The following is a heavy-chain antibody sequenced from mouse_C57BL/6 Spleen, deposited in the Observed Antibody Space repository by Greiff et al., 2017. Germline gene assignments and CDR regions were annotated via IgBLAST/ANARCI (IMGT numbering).Heavy chain of an antibody. CDR1: GYTFTDYE. J-gene: IGHJ3*01. CDR3: TEGYSNYVWFAY. Sequence: VKLVESGAELVRPGASVTLSCKASGYTFTDYEMHWVKQTPVHGLEWIGAIDPETGGTAYNQKFKGKAILTADKSSSTAYMELRSLTSEDSAVYYCTEGYSNYVWFAYWGQGTLVTVSA. D-gene: IGHD2-5*01. CDR2: IDPETGGT. V-gene: IGHV1-15*01.